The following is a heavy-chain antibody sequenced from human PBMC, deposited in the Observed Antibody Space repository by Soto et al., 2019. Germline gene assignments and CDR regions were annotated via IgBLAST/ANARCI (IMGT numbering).Heavy chain of an antibody. CDR2: IYYSGST. CDR3: ARRSDLYNWFDP. D-gene: IGHD3-16*01. J-gene: IGHJ5*02. V-gene: IGHV4-39*01. CDR1: GGSISSSSYY. Sequence: SETLSLTCTVSGGSISSSSYYWGWIRQPPGKGLEWIGSIYYSGSTYYNPSLKSRVTISVDTSKNQFSLKLSSVTAADTAVYYCARRSDLYNWFDPWGQGTLVTVSS.